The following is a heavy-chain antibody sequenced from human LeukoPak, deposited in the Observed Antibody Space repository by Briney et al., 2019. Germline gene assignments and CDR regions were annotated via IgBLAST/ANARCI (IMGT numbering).Heavy chain of an antibody. D-gene: IGHD6-6*01. CDR2: IYPGKSAT. J-gene: IGHJ5*02. Sequence: GESLRISCRSSAYVFSTYWIGWVRQTSGKGLEWMVVIYPGKSATRYNPSFQGQVSISVDMSISTAYLQWSSLKASDSAIYYCACRKYGSPWFDPWGQGTLITVSS. CDR1: AYVFSTYW. CDR3: ACRKYGSPWFDP. V-gene: IGHV5-51*01.